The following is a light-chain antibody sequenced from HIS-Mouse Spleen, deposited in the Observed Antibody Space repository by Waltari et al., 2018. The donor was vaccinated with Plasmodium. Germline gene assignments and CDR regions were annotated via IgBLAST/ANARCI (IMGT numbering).Light chain of an antibody. J-gene: IGKJ5*01. V-gene: IGKV3-15*01. CDR1: QSVSSN. Sequence: ELVLTHSPATLSVSPGQRAPLSCRASQSVSSNLAWYQQKPGQAPRLLIYGASTRDTGIPARFSGSGSGTEFTLTISSLQSEDFAVYYCQQYNNWPPITFGQGTRLEIK. CDR3: QQYNNWPPIT. CDR2: GAS.